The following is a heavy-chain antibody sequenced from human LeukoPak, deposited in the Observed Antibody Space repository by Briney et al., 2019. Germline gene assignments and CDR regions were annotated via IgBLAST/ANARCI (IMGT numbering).Heavy chain of an antibody. CDR2: INPNSGGT. J-gene: IGHJ5*02. CDR3: ARENLGYCSGGSCYWFDP. CDR1: SYTFTRYG. Sequence: ASVKVSCKASSYTFTRYGISWVRQAPGQGLEWMGWINPNSGGTNYAQKFQGRVTMTRDTSISTAYMELSRLRSGDTAVYYCARENLGYCSGGSCYWFDPWGQGTLVTVSS. V-gene: IGHV1-2*02. D-gene: IGHD2-15*01.